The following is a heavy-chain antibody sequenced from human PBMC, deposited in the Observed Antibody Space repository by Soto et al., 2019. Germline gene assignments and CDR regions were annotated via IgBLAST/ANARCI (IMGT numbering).Heavy chain of an antibody. V-gene: IGHV3-30-3*01. Sequence: QVQLVESGGGVVQPGRSLRLSCAASGFTFSNYAMHWVRQAPGKGLEWVAVISFDGSNKYYADSVKGRFTISRDNSKNTLYLQMNSLRAEDTAVYYCARVFVDVLRGPSNPFDYWGQGTLVTVSS. CDR1: GFTFSNYA. CDR3: ARVFVDVLRGPSNPFDY. J-gene: IGHJ4*02. CDR2: ISFDGSNK. D-gene: IGHD3-10*02.